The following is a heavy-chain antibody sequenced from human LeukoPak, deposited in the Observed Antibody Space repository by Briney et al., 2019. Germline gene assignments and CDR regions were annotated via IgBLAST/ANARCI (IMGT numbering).Heavy chain of an antibody. D-gene: IGHD3-10*01. J-gene: IGHJ4*02. CDR2: IYPGDSDT. Sequence: GESLKISCKGSGYSFTSYWIGWVRQMPGKGLEWMGIIYPGDSDTRYSPSFQGQVTISADKSISTAYLQWSSLKASDTAMYYCARRNTVGVRGVKVSPFDYWGQGTLVTVSS. CDR3: ARRNTVGVRGVKVSPFDY. V-gene: IGHV5-51*01. CDR1: GYSFTSYW.